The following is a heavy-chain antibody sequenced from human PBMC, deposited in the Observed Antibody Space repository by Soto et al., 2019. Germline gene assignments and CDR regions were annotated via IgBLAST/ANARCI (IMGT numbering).Heavy chain of an antibody. J-gene: IGHJ5*02. CDR1: GFTFSNAW. D-gene: IGHD1-26*01. CDR3: KWDLEASDP. V-gene: IGHV3-15*01. Sequence: EVQLVESGGGLVKPGGSLRLSCAASGFTFSNAWMSWVRQAPGQGLEWVGRIRSKTDGGTTDYAAPVKGRFTISRDDSKDPLYLQMNSLNTADTSVYYCKWDLEASDPWGQGTLVTVSS. CDR2: IRSKTDGGTT.